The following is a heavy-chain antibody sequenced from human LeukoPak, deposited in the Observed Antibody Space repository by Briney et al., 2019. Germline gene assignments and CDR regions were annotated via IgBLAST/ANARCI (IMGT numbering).Heavy chain of an antibody. CDR3: ASTHSGTLDY. Sequence: SVKVSCKASGGTFSSYDISWVRQAPGQGLEWMGGIMPMFGKTNYAQKFQGRVTTTADKATSTAYMELSSLRSEDTAVYYCASTHSGTLDYWGQGTLVTVSS. D-gene: IGHD2-15*01. V-gene: IGHV1-69*06. J-gene: IGHJ4*02. CDR1: GGTFSSYD. CDR2: IMPMFGKT.